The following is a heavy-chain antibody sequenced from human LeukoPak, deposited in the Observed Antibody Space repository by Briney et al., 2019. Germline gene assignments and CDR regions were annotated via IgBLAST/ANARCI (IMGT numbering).Heavy chain of an antibody. J-gene: IGHJ4*02. CDR1: GGSISSSSYY. V-gene: IGHV4-39*01. CDR2: IYYSGST. D-gene: IGHD6-13*01. Sequence: SETLSLTCTVSGGSISSSSYYWGWIRQPPGKGLEWIGSIYYSGSTYYNPSLKSRVTISVDTSKNQFSLKLSSVTAADTAVYYCARGGGSSWNPTPFDYWGQGTLVTVSP. CDR3: ARGGGSSWNPTPFDY.